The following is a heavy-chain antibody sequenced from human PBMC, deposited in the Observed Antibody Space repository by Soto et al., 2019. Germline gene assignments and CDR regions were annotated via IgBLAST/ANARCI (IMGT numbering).Heavy chain of an antibody. CDR3: ARGPYYYDSSGYYEDGWFDP. D-gene: IGHD3-22*01. V-gene: IGHV1-18*01. CDR1: GYTFTSYG. CDR2: ISAYNGNT. J-gene: IGHJ5*02. Sequence: ASVNVSCKASGYTFTSYGISWVRQAPGQGLERMGWISAYNGNTNYAQKLQGRVTMTTDTSTSTAYMELRSLRSDDTAVYYCARGPYYYDSSGYYEDGWFDPWGQGTLVTLSS.